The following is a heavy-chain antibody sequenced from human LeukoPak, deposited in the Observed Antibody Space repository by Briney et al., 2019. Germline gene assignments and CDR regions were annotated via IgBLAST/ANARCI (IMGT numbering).Heavy chain of an antibody. CDR1: GFTLSSYA. CDR3: AKDSSGYYSYGYFQH. J-gene: IGHJ1*01. Sequence: PGGSLRLSCAASGFTLSSYAMSWVRQAPGKGLEWVSAISGSGGSTYYADSVKGRFTISRDSSKNTPYLQMNSLRAEDTAIYYCAKDSSGYYSYGYFQHWGQGTLVTVSS. D-gene: IGHD3-22*01. V-gene: IGHV3-23*01. CDR2: ISGSGGST.